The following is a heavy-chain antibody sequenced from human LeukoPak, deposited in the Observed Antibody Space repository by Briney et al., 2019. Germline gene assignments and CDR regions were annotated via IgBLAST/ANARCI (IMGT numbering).Heavy chain of an antibody. Sequence: SETLSLTCTVSGGSISSSSYYWGWIRQPPGKGLEWIGRIYYSGSTYYNPSLKSRVTISVDTSKNQFSLKLSSVTAADTAVYYCARQGGYCSGGSCYSYYFDYWGQGTLVTVSS. D-gene: IGHD2-15*01. J-gene: IGHJ4*02. V-gene: IGHV4-39*01. CDR2: IYYSGST. CDR3: ARQGGYCSGGSCYSYYFDY. CDR1: GGSISSSSYY.